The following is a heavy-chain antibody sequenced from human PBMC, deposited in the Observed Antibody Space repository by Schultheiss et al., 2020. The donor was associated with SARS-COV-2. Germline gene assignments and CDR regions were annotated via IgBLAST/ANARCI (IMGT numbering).Heavy chain of an antibody. CDR3: ARRKDPAIPRGPFDY. V-gene: IGHV3-33*08. Sequence: GESLKISCAASGFTFDDYAMHWVRQAPGKGLEWVAVIWYDGSNKYYADSVKGRFTISRDNAKNSLYLQMNSLRAEDTAVYYCARRKDPAIPRGPFDYWGQGTLVTVSS. D-gene: IGHD5-18*01. J-gene: IGHJ4*02. CDR2: IWYDGSNK. CDR1: GFTFDDYA.